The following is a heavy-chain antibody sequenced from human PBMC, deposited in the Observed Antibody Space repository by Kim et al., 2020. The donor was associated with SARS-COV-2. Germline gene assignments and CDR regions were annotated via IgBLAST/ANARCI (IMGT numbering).Heavy chain of an antibody. CDR2: ISHDGSTK. CDR1: GFIFGNYG. D-gene: IGHD4-17*01. Sequence: GGSLRLSCAASGFIFGNYGMHWVRRGPGKGPEWLAVISHDGSTKYYADSVMGRFIISRDNSKNTLFLQMDSLGPHDTAMYYCVKDRATVTKLASWGQGTLVTAS. V-gene: IGHV3-30*18. CDR3: VKDRATVTKLAS. J-gene: IGHJ5*01.